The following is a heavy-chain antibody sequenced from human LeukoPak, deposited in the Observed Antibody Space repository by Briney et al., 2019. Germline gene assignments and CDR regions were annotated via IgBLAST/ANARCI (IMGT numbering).Heavy chain of an antibody. CDR3: ASGVVSAY. D-gene: IGHD3-3*01. CDR1: GFTFSNYG. CDR2: ISGASSYI. V-gene: IGHV3-21*01. J-gene: IGHJ4*02. Sequence: GGSLRLSCAASGFTFSNYGMNWVRQARGKGLEWVSFISGASSYIYYAESVKGRFPISRDNAESSLYLQMNSLRAEDTAVYYWASGVVSAYLGQGTLVTVSS.